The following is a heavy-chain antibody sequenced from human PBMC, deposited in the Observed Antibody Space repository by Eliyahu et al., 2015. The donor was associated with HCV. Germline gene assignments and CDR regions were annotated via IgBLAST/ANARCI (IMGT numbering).Heavy chain of an antibody. CDR2: ISSSSSYI. CDR3: ARQYFDL. J-gene: IGHJ2*01. CDR1: XFTFSXYS. V-gene: IGHV3-21*01. Sequence: EVQLVESGGGXVXPGGSXRXXCSASXFTFSXYSMXWVRXAPGKGLEWVSSISSSSSYIYYADSVKGRFTISRDNAKNSLYLQMNSLRAEDTAVYYCARQYFDLWGRGTLVTVSS.